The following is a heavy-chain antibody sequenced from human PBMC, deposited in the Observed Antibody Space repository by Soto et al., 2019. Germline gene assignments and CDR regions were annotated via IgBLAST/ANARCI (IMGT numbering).Heavy chain of an antibody. Sequence: LSLTCTVSGGSISSYYWSWIRQPPGKGLEWIGYIYYSGSTNYNPSLKSRVTISVDTSKNQFSLKLSSVTAADTAVYYCARDLRIAAVRSRWFDPWGQGTLVTVSS. J-gene: IGHJ5*02. V-gene: IGHV4-59*01. D-gene: IGHD6-13*01. CDR1: GGSISSYY. CDR2: IYYSGST. CDR3: ARDLRIAAVRSRWFDP.